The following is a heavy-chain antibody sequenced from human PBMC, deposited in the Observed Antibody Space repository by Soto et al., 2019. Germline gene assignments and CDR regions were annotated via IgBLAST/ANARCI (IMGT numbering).Heavy chain of an antibody. D-gene: IGHD1-1*01. CDR3: ARGRLEGRVQYSVYYYGLDV. J-gene: IGHJ6*02. CDR1: GDSLSSYY. V-gene: IGHV4-59*01. Sequence: QVQLQESGPGLVKPSETLSLTCTVSGDSLSSYYWSWIRQPPGKGLEWIGYIYYSGSTNYNPSLESRVTIFLDTSKNQVSRKVSSLTAADTAVYFCARGRLEGRVQYSVYYYGLDVWGQGTTVTVSS. CDR2: IYYSGST.